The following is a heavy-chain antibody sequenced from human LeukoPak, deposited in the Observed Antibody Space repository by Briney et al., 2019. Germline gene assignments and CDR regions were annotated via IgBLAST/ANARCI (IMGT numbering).Heavy chain of an antibody. CDR1: GFIFRSYW. J-gene: IGHJ6*02. D-gene: IGHD3-10*01. CDR3: ARDYYGSGSYYTSNYYYGMDV. Sequence: QAGGSLRLSCAASGFIFRSYWMSWVRQAPGKGLARVANIKPDGSEKNSVDFVKGRFTISRDNANNSLYLQMNSLRTEDTAVYFCARDYYGSGSYYTSNYYYGMDVWGQGTTVTVSS. V-gene: IGHV3-7*01. CDR2: IKPDGSEK.